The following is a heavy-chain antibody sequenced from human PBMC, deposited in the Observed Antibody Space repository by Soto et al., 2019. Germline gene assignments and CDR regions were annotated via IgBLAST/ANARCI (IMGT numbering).Heavy chain of an antibody. V-gene: IGHV1-18*01. J-gene: IGHJ1*01. CDR3: ARGAPPGLD. D-gene: IGHD4-17*01. Sequence: QVQLVQSGAEVKKPGASVKVSCKASGYTFTSYAISWVRQAPGQGLEWMGWIRAYNGNTNYAQKLQGRVTMTTETSTSTADMEQRSLRSADTAVYVCARGAPPGLDWGQGTLVTFSS. CDR2: IRAYNGNT. CDR1: GYTFTSYA.